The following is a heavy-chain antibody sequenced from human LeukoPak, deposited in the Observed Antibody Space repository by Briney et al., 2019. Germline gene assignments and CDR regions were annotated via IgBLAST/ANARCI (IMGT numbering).Heavy chain of an antibody. J-gene: IGHJ4*02. Sequence: WETLSPTCTVSGGSIIGRWWSWVRQPPGKGLEWIGHIFYKGAINNNSPLKGRLTMSLDTSKNQFSLKLSYVTAADTAMYYCARRNTADASIDFWGQGTLVIASS. CDR2: IFYKGAI. D-gene: IGHD2/OR15-2a*01. V-gene: IGHV4-59*08. CDR1: GGSIIGRW. CDR3: ARRNTADASIDF.